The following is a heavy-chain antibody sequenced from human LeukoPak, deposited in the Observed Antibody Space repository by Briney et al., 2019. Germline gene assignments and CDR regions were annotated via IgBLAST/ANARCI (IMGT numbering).Heavy chain of an antibody. Sequence: SETLSLTCAVYGGSFSGYYWSWIRQPPGKGLEWIGEINHSGSTNYNPPLKSRVTISVDTSKNQFSLKLSSVTAADTAVYYCARTRYPFDYWGQGTLVTVSS. V-gene: IGHV4-34*01. CDR2: INHSGST. CDR3: ARTRYPFDY. J-gene: IGHJ4*02. D-gene: IGHD1-14*01. CDR1: GGSFSGYY.